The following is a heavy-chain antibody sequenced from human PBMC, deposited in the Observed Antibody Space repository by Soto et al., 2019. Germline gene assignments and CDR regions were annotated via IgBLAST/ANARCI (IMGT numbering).Heavy chain of an antibody. CDR1: GGSISSGGYY. J-gene: IGHJ3*02. CDR2: IYYSGST. Sequence: QVQLQESGPGLVKPSQTLSLTCTVSGGSISSGGYYWSWIHQHPGKALEWIGYIYYSGSTYYNPSLTSRVTISVDTSKNQFSLKLSAVTAADTAVYYCARDAAAGTADAFDIWGQGTMVTVSS. V-gene: IGHV4-31*03. CDR3: ARDAAAGTADAFDI. D-gene: IGHD6-13*01.